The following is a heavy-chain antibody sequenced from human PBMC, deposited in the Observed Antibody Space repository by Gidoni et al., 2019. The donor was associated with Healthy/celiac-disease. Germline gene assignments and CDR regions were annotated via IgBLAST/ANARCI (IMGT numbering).Heavy chain of an antibody. J-gene: IGHJ4*02. CDR2: IVVGSGNT. Sequence: QMQLVQSGPEVKKPGTSVKVSCKASGFTFTSSAVQWVRQARGQRLEWIGWIVVGSGNTNYAQKFQERVTITRDMSTSTAYMELSSLRSEDTAVYYCAATTDSSGYSPLHYWGQGTLVTVSS. D-gene: IGHD3-22*01. CDR3: AATTDSSGYSPLHY. CDR1: GFTFTSSA. V-gene: IGHV1-58*01.